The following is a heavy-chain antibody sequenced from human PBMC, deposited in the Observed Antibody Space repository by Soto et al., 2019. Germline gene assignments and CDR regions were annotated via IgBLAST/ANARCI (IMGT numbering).Heavy chain of an antibody. V-gene: IGHV1-3*01. D-gene: IGHD2-15*01. CDR1: GYTFTSYA. Sequence: QVQLVQSGAEVKKPRASVKVSCKASGYTFTSYAMHWVRQAPGQRLEWMGWINAGNGNTKYSQKCQGRVTITRDTSASTADMELSSLRSEDTAVYYCARDLGGWPDYWGQGTLVTVSS. J-gene: IGHJ4*02. CDR3: ARDLGGWPDY. CDR2: INAGNGNT.